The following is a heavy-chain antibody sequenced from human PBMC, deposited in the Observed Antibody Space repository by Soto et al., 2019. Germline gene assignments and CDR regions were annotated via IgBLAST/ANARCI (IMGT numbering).Heavy chain of an antibody. CDR2: IYHSGST. V-gene: IGHV4-4*02. CDR1: GGSISSNNW. CDR3: ARDQGSHPGD. D-gene: IGHD2-21*01. J-gene: IGHJ4*02. Sequence: QVQLQESGPGLVRPSGTLSLTRAVSGGSISSNNWWSWVRQPPGKGLEWIGEIYHSGSTNYNPSLKSRVTMSVVPSKNLFSLTLNSVTAADTAFYYCARDQGSHPGDWGQGTLVSVSS.